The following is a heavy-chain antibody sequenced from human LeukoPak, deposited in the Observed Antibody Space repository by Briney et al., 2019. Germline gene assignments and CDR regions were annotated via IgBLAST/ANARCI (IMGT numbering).Heavy chain of an antibody. CDR2: IWYDGSKK. CDR3: TRDPGDCSGGSCYGPLYYFDY. J-gene: IGHJ4*02. Sequence: GVSLRHSCAASGFTFSSHGMHWVRQAPGKGLEWVAFIWYDGSKKYHTDSVRGRFTISRDKSNNTLYLQMNSLRVEDTAVYYCTRDPGDCSGGSCYGPLYYFDYWGQGTLVTVSS. D-gene: IGHD2-15*01. CDR1: GFTFSSHG. V-gene: IGHV3-33*01.